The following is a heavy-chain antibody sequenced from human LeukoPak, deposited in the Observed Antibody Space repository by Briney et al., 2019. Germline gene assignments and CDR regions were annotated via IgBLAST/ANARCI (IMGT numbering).Heavy chain of an antibody. CDR3: ARVLFPSGPTHCFDP. Sequence: ASVKVSCKASGYIFSGHYIQWVRQAPGQGLEWMGWINPASGGTNNAQKFHGRVTMTTDTSISTLYMELNSLRSDYTAVYYCARVLFPSGPTHCFDPWGQGTLVTVSS. CDR2: INPASGGT. D-gene: IGHD2-21*01. CDR1: GYIFSGHY. V-gene: IGHV1-2*02. J-gene: IGHJ5*02.